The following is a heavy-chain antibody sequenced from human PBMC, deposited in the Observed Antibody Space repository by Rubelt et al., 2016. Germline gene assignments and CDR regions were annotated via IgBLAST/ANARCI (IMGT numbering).Heavy chain of an antibody. V-gene: IGHV4-39*03. D-gene: IGHD1-14*01. CDR1: GGSISSSTYY. CDR3: RTGAGRHFYGMDV. J-gene: IGHJ6*02. CDR2: NAGGDAT. Sequence: QLQLQESGPGLVKPSETLSLTCTVSGGSISSSTYYWGWIRQPPGKGLEWVSAVNAGGDATYYADSVKGRLPISRGNSRNTMFLQMSSLGAEDTAVYHCRTGAGRHFYGMDVWGPGITVTVSS.